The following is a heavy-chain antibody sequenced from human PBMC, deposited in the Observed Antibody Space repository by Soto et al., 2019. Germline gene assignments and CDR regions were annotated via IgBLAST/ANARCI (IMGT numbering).Heavy chain of an antibody. CDR3: AKDTRPALTFYGSDY. J-gene: IGHJ4*02. CDR1: GFTFSNFA. V-gene: IGHV3-23*01. Sequence: GGSLRLSCVASGFTFSNFAMAWVRQAPGEGLEWVSAISGSGDDTCYADSVKGRFTISRDNAKDTLYLQIYSLRADDTALYYCAKDTRPALTFYGSDYSCQGTLVTVSS. D-gene: IGHD4-17*01. CDR2: ISGSGDDT.